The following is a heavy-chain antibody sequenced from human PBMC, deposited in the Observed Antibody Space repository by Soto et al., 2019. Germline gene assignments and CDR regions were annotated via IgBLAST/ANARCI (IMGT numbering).Heavy chain of an antibody. CDR3: ARSGPRFSGSYAGGDY. V-gene: IGHV4-34*01. CDR2: INHSGST. D-gene: IGHD1-26*01. Sequence: QVQLQQWGAGLLKPSETLSLTCAVYGGSFSGYYWSWIRQPPGKGLEWIGEINHSGSTNYNPSLKRRVNSPVDTSKNQFSLTLSSVTAADTAVYYCARSGPRFSGSYAGGDYWGQGTLVTVSS. CDR1: GGSFSGYY. J-gene: IGHJ4*02.